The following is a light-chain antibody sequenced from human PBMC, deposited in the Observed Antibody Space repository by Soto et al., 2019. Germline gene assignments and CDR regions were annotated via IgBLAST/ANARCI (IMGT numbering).Light chain of an antibody. CDR3: SSYTISSTGV. CDR2: EDS. V-gene: IGLV2-14*01. Sequence: QSALTQPASVSGSPGQSITISCTGTSSDVGGYNYVSWYQQHPGKAPKLMIYEDSNRPSGVSNRFSGSKSGNTASLTISGLQAEDEADYYWSSYTISSTGVFGGATKLTVL. CDR1: SSDVGGYNY. J-gene: IGLJ3*02.